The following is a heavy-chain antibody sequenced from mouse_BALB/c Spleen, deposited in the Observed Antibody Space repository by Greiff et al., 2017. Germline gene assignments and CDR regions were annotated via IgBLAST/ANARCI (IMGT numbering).Heavy chain of an antibody. Sequence: EVQVVESGGGLVQPGGSRKLSCAASGFTFSSFGMHWVRQAPEKGLEWVAYISSGSSNIDYADTVKGRFTISRDKPKNTLFLQMTSLRSEDTAMYYCARSLYYGSSGFAYWGQGTLVTVSA. CDR1: GFTFSSFG. V-gene: IGHV5-17*02. D-gene: IGHD1-1*01. CDR2: ISSGSSNI. J-gene: IGHJ3*01. CDR3: ARSLYYGSSGFAY.